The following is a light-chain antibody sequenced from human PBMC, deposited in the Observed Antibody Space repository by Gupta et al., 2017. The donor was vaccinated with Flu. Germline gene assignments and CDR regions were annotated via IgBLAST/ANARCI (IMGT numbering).Light chain of an antibody. CDR2: ANT. J-gene: IGLJ2*01. CDR3: QSYDSSLSGSV. CDR1: SSNIGAGFD. Sequence: SLLTQPPSVSGAPGPRVTLSRTATSSNIGAGFDVHWYQQLPGTAPKPVIFANTNRPSGVPDRFAGSKSDTSASLAITGLQADDEADYYCQSYDSSLSGSVFGGGTKLTVL. V-gene: IGLV1-40*01.